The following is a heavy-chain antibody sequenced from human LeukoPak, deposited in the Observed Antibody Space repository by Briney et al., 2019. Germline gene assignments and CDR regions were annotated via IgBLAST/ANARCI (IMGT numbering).Heavy chain of an antibody. CDR2: IYYSGST. CDR3: ARRHKYDFWSGYYQTANDAFDI. D-gene: IGHD3-3*01. J-gene: IGHJ3*02. Sequence: SETLSLTCAVSGASISSYYWSWIRQPPGKGLEWIGSIYYSGSTNYNPSLKSRVTISLDTSMNQFSLKMSSVTAADTAVYYCARRHKYDFWSGYYQTANDAFDIWGQGTMVTVSS. CDR1: GASISSYY. V-gene: IGHV4-59*08.